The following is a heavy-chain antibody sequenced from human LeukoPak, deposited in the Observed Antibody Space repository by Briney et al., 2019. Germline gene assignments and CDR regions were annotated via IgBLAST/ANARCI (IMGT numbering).Heavy chain of an antibody. D-gene: IGHD4-17*01. CDR1: GFTFSSSA. Sequence: GGSLRLSCAASGFTFSSSAMSWVRQAPGKGLEWVSAISNNGGYTYYADSVQGRFTISRDNSKSTLCLQMDSLRDEDTAVYYCARDRDYAFDYWGQGTLVTISS. J-gene: IGHJ4*02. CDR2: ISNNGGYT. CDR3: ARDRDYAFDY. V-gene: IGHV3-23*01.